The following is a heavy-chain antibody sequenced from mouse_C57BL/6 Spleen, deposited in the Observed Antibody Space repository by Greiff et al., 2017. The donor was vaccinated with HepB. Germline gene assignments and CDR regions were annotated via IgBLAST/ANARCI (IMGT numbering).Heavy chain of an antibody. V-gene: IGHV3-6*01. CDR2: ISYDGSN. Sequence: EVQLVESGPGLVKPSQSLSLPCSVTGYSITSGYYWNWIRQFPGNKLEWMGYISYDGSNNYNPSLKNRISITRDTSKNQFFLKLNSVTTEDTATYYCARERVVATPYFDVWGTGTTVTVSS. D-gene: IGHD1-1*01. J-gene: IGHJ1*03. CDR3: ARERVVATPYFDV. CDR1: GYSITSGYY.